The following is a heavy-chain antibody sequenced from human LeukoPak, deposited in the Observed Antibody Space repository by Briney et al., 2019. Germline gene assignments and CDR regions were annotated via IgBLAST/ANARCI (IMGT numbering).Heavy chain of an antibody. J-gene: IGHJ4*02. V-gene: IGHV5-51*01. Sequence: GESLKISCQGSGYSFTSYWIAWVRQLPGEGLEWMGIIYPGDSDTRYSPSFQGQVTFPADKSISTAYLQWSSLKASDTAMYYCARQYSSSSPFDYWGQGTLVTVSS. D-gene: IGHD6-6*01. CDR1: GYSFTSYW. CDR2: IYPGDSDT. CDR3: ARQYSSSSPFDY.